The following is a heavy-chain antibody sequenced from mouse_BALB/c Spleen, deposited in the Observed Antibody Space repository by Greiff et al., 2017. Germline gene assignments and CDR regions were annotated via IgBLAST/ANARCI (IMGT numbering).Heavy chain of an antibody. Sequence: EVQRVESGGGLVQPGGSRKLSCAASGFTFSDYGMAWVRQAPGKGPEWVAFISNLAYSIYYADTVTGRFTISRENSKNTLYLEMSSLRSEDTAMYYCARGGPSYSSGYDGFAYWGQGTLVTVSA. CDR3: ARGGPSYSSGYDGFAY. CDR1: GFTFSDYG. D-gene: IGHD3-1*01. J-gene: IGHJ3*01. CDR2: ISNLAYSI. V-gene: IGHV5-15*02.